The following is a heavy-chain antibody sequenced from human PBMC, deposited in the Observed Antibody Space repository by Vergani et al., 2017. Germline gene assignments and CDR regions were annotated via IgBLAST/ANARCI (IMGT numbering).Heavy chain of an antibody. V-gene: IGHV4-34*01. CDR1: GGSFSCYY. CDR3: ARGRSMVKFYY. CDR2: INHSGST. D-gene: IGHD5-18*01. Sequence: QVQLQQWGAGLLKPSETLSLTCAVYGGSFSCYYWSWIRQPPGKGLEWIGEINHSGSTNYNPSLKSRVTISVDTSKNQFSLKLSSVTAADTAVYYCARGRSMVKFYYWGQGTLVTVSS. J-gene: IGHJ4*02.